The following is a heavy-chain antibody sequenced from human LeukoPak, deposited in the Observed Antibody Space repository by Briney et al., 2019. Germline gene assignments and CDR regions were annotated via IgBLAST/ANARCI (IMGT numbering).Heavy chain of an antibody. CDR1: GFTFSSYG. D-gene: IGHD6-19*01. J-gene: IGHJ4*02. CDR3: ANRPGSGWSH. CDR2: IWYDGSNK. Sequence: PGGSLRLSCAASGFTFSSYGMHWVRQAPGKGLEWVAVIWYDGSNKYYADSVKGRFTISRDNAKNSLYLQMNSLRAEDTAVYYCANRPGSGWSHWGQGTLVTVSS. V-gene: IGHV3-33*03.